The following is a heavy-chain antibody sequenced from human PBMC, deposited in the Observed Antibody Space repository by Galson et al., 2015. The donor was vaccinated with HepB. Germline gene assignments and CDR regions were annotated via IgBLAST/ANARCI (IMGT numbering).Heavy chain of an antibody. Sequence: SVKVSCKASGYTFTSYYMHWVRQAPGQGLEWMGIINPSGGSTSYAQKFQGRVTMTRDTSTSTVYMELSSLRSEDTAVYYCARGRSRSGYSYGYYYYYGMDVWGQGTTVTVSS. J-gene: IGHJ6*02. V-gene: IGHV1-46*03. CDR3: ARGRSRSGYSYGYYYYYGMDV. D-gene: IGHD5-18*01. CDR1: GYTFTSYY. CDR2: INPSGGST.